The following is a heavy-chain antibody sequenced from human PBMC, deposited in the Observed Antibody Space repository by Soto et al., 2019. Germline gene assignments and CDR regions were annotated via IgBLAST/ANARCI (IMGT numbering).Heavy chain of an antibody. CDR2: IKQDGSEK. CDR3: ARGRAVDYIWGSYRRSIPRPFDY. J-gene: IGHJ4*02. V-gene: IGHV3-7*01. CDR1: GFTFSSYW. Sequence: GGSLRLSCAASGFTFSSYWMSWVRQAPGKGLEWVANIKQDGSEKYYVDSVKGRFTISRDNAKNSLYLQMNSLRAEDTAVYYCARGRAVDYIWGSYRRSIPRPFDYWGQGTLVTVSS. D-gene: IGHD3-16*02.